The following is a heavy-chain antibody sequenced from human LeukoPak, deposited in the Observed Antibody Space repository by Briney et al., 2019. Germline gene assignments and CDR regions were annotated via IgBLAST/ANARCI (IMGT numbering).Heavy chain of an antibody. CDR1: GGSFSGYY. CDR3: ARARQYYFGSGSYGW. CDR2: INNSGST. Sequence: SETLSLTCAVYGGSFSGYYWSWIRQPPGKGLEWIGEINNSGSTNYNPSLKSRVTLSGDTSNNQFSLKLSSVTAADTAVYYCARARQYYFGSGSYGWWGQGTLVTVSS. J-gene: IGHJ4*02. V-gene: IGHV4-34*01. D-gene: IGHD3-10*01.